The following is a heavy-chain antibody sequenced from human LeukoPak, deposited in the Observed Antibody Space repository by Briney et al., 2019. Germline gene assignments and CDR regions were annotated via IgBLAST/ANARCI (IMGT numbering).Heavy chain of an antibody. CDR1: GGSISSYY. J-gene: IGHJ6*02. D-gene: IGHD2/OR15-2a*01. V-gene: IGHV4-59*12. CDR2: IYYSGST. Sequence: SSETLSLTCTVSGGSISSYYWSWIRQPPGKGLEWIGYIYYSGSTNYNPSLKSRVTVSVDTSENQFSLKLSSVTAADTAVYYCARAHSIASYYYGVDVWGQGTTVTVSS. CDR3: ARAHSIASYYYGVDV.